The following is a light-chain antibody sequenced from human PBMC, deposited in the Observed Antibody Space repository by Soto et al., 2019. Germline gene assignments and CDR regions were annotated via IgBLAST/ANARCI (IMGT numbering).Light chain of an antibody. CDR1: YSDIGAYDS. CDR2: GVN. J-gene: IGLJ1*01. Sequence: QSALTQPASVSGSPGQSITVSCTGTYSDIGAYDSVSWYQHHPGRAPKLLIYGVNRRPSGIFYRFSASKSGITASLTISGLQAEDEADYYCTSYTTDTTYVFGTGTKLTVL. V-gene: IGLV2-14*01. CDR3: TSYTTDTTYV.